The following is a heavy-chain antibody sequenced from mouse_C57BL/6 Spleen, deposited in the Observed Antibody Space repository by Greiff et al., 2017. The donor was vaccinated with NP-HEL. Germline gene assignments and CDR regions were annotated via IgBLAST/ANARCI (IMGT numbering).Heavy chain of an antibody. CDR2: IYPGDGDT. CDR3: ARLYDYDNGYYAMDY. J-gene: IGHJ4*01. CDR1: GYAFSSYW. D-gene: IGHD2-4*01. V-gene: IGHV1-80*01. Sequence: VQLQQSGAALVKPGASVKISCKASGYAFSSYWMNWVKQRPGKGLEWIGQIYPGDGDTNYNGKFKGKATLTADKSSSTAYMQLSSLTSEDSAVYFCARLYDYDNGYYAMDYWGQGTSVTVSS.